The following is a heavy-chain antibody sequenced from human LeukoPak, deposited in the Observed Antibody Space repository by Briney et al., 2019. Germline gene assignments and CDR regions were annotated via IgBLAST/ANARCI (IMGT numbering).Heavy chain of an antibody. CDR2: ISSSSSYI. CDR1: GFTFSSYS. D-gene: IGHD3-22*01. Sequence: GGSLRLSCAASGFTFSSYSMNWVRQAPGKGLEWVSSISSSSSYIYYADSVKGRFTISRDNAKNSLYLQMNSLRAEDTAVYYCARDPYYYDSSGYYDYWGQGTLVTVSP. V-gene: IGHV3-21*01. CDR3: ARDPYYYDSSGYYDY. J-gene: IGHJ4*02.